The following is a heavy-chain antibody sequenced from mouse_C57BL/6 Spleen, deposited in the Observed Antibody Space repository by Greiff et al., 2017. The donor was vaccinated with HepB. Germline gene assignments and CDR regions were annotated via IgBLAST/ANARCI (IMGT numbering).Heavy chain of an antibody. Sequence: EVHLVESGGGLVKPGGSLKLSCAASGFTFSDYGMHWVRQAPEKGLEWVAYISSGSSTIYYADTVKGRFTISRDNAKNTLFLQMTSLRSEDTAMYYCASGHYDYDPFAYWGQGTLVTVSA. D-gene: IGHD2-4*01. CDR1: GFTFSDYG. CDR3: ASGHYDYDPFAY. CDR2: ISSGSSTI. J-gene: IGHJ3*01. V-gene: IGHV5-17*01.